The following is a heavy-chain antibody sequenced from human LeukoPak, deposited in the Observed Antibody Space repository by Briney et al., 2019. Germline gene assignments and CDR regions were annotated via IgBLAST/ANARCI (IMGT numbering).Heavy chain of an antibody. CDR3: ARVDIVVVPADPDRHYGMDV. V-gene: IGHV1-18*01. CDR2: ISAYNGNT. Sequence: ASVKVSCKASGYTFTSYGISWVRQAPGQGLEWMGWISAYNGNTNYAQKLQGRVTMTTDTSTSTAYMELRSLRSDDTAVYYCARVDIVVVPADPDRHYGMDVWGQGTTVTVPS. D-gene: IGHD2-2*01. CDR1: GYTFTSYG. J-gene: IGHJ6*02.